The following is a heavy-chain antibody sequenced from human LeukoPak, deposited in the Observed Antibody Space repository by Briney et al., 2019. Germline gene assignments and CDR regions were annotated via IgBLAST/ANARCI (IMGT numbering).Heavy chain of an antibody. CDR3: ARSTYSVYMDV. D-gene: IGHD2-21*01. CDR2: INPSGGST. J-gene: IGHJ6*03. CDR1: GYTFTSYY. Sequence: GASVKVSCKASGYTFTSYYMHWVRQAPGQGLEWVGIINPSGGSTSYAQKFQGRVTMTRDMSTSTVYMELSSLRSEDTAVYYCARSTYSVYMDVWGKGTTVTVSS. V-gene: IGHV1-46*01.